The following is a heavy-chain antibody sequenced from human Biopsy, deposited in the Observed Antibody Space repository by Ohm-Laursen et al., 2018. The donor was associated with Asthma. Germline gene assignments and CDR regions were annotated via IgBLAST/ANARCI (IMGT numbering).Heavy chain of an antibody. Sequence: TLSLTCTVSGGSIRSHDWTWIRLPPGKGLEYIGDVSHTGSTNYNPSLKSRVTMSLDTSKNQFSLRLTSVTPADTAVYYCARLADCSGGACYSYDWFDPWGQGTRVTVSS. D-gene: IGHD2-15*01. CDR1: GGSIRSHD. V-gene: IGHV4-59*11. J-gene: IGHJ5*02. CDR3: ARLADCSGGACYSYDWFDP. CDR2: VSHTGST.